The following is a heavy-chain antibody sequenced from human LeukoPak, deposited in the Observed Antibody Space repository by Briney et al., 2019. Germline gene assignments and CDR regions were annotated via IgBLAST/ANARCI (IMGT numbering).Heavy chain of an antibody. CDR3: ARGLRWLQPGPFHY. CDR1: GFTFSSYT. D-gene: IGHD5-24*01. J-gene: IGHJ4*02. Sequence: GRSLRLSCAASGFTFSSYTMHWGRHAPAKELEWWAVMSYDGGDKYYAESSKRRVTISRDNSRTTVYLQMNSLRAEDTAVYYCARGLRWLQPGPFHYWGQGTLVTVSS. CDR2: MSYDGGDK. V-gene: IGHV3-30*01.